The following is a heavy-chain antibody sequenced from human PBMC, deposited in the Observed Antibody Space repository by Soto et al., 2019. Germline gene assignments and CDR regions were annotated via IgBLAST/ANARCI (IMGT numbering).Heavy chain of an antibody. Sequence: GGSLRLACSASGFTFSSYSMPWVRQAPGKGLEWVSSISGSCCRLYYAYSVRGRCTISRDNPKNTLYLQMNSLRAADTAVYYCAEDLVSYYYYYGMDVWGQGTTVTFSS. CDR1: GFTFSSYS. CDR2: ISGSCCRL. V-gene: IGHV3-23*01. CDR3: AEDLVSYYYYYGMDV. D-gene: IGHD2-15*01. J-gene: IGHJ6*02.